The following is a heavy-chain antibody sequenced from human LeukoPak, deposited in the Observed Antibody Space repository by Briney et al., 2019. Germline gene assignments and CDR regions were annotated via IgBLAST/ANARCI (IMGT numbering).Heavy chain of an antibody. J-gene: IGHJ4*02. D-gene: IGHD6-19*01. Sequence: LAGGSLRLSCAASGFTFDDYAMHWVRQAPGKGLEWVSGISWNSGTIHYADSVKGRFTTSRDNAKNSLYLQMNSLRAEDTALYYCAKEHSSGWYLVTADYWGQGTLVTVSS. V-gene: IGHV3-9*01. CDR3: AKEHSSGWYLVTADY. CDR1: GFTFDDYA. CDR2: ISWNSGTI.